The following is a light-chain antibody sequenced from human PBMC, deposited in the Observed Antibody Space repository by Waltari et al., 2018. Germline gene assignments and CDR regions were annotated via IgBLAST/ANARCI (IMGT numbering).Light chain of an antibody. Sequence: QSALTQPASVSGSPGQSITISCHGTSSDVRSYNLVSWYQQYPGKVPKLMIYEVIKRPSGVSNRFSGSKSGNTASLTISGLQAEDEADYYCCSYAGRSIWVFGGGTKVTVL. CDR2: EVI. J-gene: IGLJ3*02. CDR3: CSYAGRSIWV. CDR1: SSDVRSYNL. V-gene: IGLV2-23*02.